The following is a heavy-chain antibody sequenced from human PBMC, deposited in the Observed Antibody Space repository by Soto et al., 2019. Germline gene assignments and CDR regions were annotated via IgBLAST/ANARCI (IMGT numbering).Heavy chain of an antibody. Sequence: PSETLSLTCTVSGGSISSYYWSWIRQPPGKGLEYIGYIHYSGGTNYNPSLKSRVTISVDTSKNQFSLKLSSVTAAGAAVFFCARAPRCAGGSCYDFDYWGRGTLVTVSS. V-gene: IGHV4-59*01. CDR1: GGSISSYY. J-gene: IGHJ4*02. D-gene: IGHD2-15*01. CDR2: IHYSGGT. CDR3: ARAPRCAGGSCYDFDY.